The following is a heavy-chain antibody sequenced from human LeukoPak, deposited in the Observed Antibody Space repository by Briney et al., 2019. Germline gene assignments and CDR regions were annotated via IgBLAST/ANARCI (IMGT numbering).Heavy chain of an antibody. CDR1: GFTFSSYV. V-gene: IGHV3-23*01. CDR3: AKPDGIAATEV. CDR2: ISGSGGNT. Sequence: GGSLRLSCAASGFTFSSYVMSWVRQAPGKALEWVSSISGSGGNTYYADSVKGRFTISRDNSKNTLSLQMNSLRAEDTAIYYCAKPDGIAATEVWDQGTLVTVSS. J-gene: IGHJ4*02. D-gene: IGHD6-6*01.